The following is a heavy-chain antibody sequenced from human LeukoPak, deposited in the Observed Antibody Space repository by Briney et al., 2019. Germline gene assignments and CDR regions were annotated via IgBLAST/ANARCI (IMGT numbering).Heavy chain of an antibody. CDR1: GFTFSGFW. J-gene: IGHJ4*02. CDR3: AKDSSPGGD. D-gene: IGHD1-1*01. V-gene: IGHV3-23*01. CDR2: ISGSGGST. Sequence: GGSLRLSCAVSGFTFSGFWMSWSRQAPGKGLEWVSAISGSGGSTYYADSVKGRFTISRDNSKNTLCLQMNSLRAEDTAVYYCAKDSSPGGDWGQGTLVTVSS.